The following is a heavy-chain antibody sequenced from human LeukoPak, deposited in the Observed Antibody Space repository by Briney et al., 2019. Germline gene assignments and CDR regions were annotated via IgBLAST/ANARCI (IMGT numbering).Heavy chain of an antibody. CDR3: ARNKRSSGVAFDI. CDR1: GYTFTGYY. J-gene: IGHJ3*02. V-gene: IGHV1-2*02. D-gene: IGHD3-10*01. Sequence: GASVKVSCKASGYTFTGYYMHWVRQAPGQGLEWMGWINPNSGGTNYAQKFQGRVTMTRDTSISTAYMELSRLRSDDTAVYYCARNKRSSGVAFDIWGQGTMVTVSS. CDR2: INPNSGGT.